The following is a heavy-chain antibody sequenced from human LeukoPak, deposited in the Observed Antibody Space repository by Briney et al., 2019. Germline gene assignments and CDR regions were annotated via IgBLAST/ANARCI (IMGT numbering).Heavy chain of an antibody. CDR1: GFTLSVSV. J-gene: IGHJ3*02. Sequence: GGSLKHSRAASGFTLSVSVVYCGPQASGKGLEWVGRIRSKANSYATAYAASVKGRFTISRDDSKNTAYLQMNSLKTEDTTVYYCTSRGPCGAFSINAFEIWGQETIVTVSS. V-gene: IGHV3-73*01. D-gene: IGHD1-26*01. CDR2: IRSKANSYAT. CDR3: TSRGPCGAFSINAFEI.